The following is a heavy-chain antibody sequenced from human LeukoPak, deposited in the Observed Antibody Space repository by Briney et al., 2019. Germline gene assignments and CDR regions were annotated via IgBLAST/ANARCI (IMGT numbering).Heavy chain of an antibody. Sequence: PGRSLRLSCADSGFTFSSYGMHWVRQAPGKGLEWVAVIWYDGSNKYYADSVKGRFTISRDNSKNTLYLQMNSLRAEDTAVYYCAKDLDCSSTSCYGAFDIWGQGTMVTVSS. CDR1: GFTFSSYG. CDR3: AKDLDCSSTSCYGAFDI. J-gene: IGHJ3*02. CDR2: IWYDGSNK. V-gene: IGHV3-33*06. D-gene: IGHD2-2*01.